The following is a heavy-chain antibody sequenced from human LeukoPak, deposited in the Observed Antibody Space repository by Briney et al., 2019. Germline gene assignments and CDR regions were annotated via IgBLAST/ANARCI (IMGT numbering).Heavy chain of an antibody. CDR3: AHSGCYFDY. V-gene: IGHV3-7*01. Sequence: GGSLRLSCAASGFTFSHYWMSWVRQAPGKGLEWVANIKEDGSERNYVDSVKGRFTISRDNAKNSVYLQMDSLRAEDTAVYHCAHSGCYFDYLGQGTLVTVSS. D-gene: IGHD1-26*01. CDR1: GFTFSHYW. J-gene: IGHJ4*02. CDR2: IKEDGSER.